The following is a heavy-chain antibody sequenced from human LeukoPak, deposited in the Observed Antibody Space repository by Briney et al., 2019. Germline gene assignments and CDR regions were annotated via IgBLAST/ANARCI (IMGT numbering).Heavy chain of an antibody. D-gene: IGHD3-3*01. J-gene: IGHJ3*02. CDR3: ASLYNRITIFGVVTPHDAFDI. V-gene: IGHV3-66*01. CDR1: GFTVSSNY. Sequence: PGGSLRLSCAASGFTVSSNYMSWVRQAPGKGLEWVSVIYSGGSTYYADSVKGRFTISRDNSKNTLYLQMNSLRAEDTAVYYCASLYNRITIFGVVTPHDAFDIWGQGTMVTVSS. CDR2: IYSGGST.